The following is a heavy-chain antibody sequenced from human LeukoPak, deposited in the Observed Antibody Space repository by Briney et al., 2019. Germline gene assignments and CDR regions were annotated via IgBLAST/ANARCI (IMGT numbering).Heavy chain of an antibody. CDR2: FDPEDGET. CDR1: GYTFTSNY. Sequence: ASVKVSCKASGYTFTSNYIHWVRQAPGKGLEWMGGFDPEDGETIYAQKFQGRVTMTEDTSTDTAYMELSSLRSEDTAVYYCATVPGPFSVTPYYFDYWGQGTLVTVSS. CDR3: ATVPGPFSVTPYYFDY. D-gene: IGHD4-17*01. J-gene: IGHJ4*02. V-gene: IGHV1-24*01.